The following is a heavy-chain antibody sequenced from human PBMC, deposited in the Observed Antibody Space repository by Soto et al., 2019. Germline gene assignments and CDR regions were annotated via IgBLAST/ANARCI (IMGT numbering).Heavy chain of an antibody. CDR1: GFTFSSYW. CDR2: IKQDGSEK. D-gene: IGHD3-10*01. Sequence: GGSLRLSCAASGFTFSSYWMSWVRQAPGKGLEWVANIKQDGSEKYYVDSVKGRFTISRDNAKNSLYLQMNSLRAEDTAVYYCARDGMRLLWFGEPGGYYYYYMDVWGKGTTVTVSS. CDR3: ARDGMRLLWFGEPGGYYYYYMDV. J-gene: IGHJ6*03. V-gene: IGHV3-7*01.